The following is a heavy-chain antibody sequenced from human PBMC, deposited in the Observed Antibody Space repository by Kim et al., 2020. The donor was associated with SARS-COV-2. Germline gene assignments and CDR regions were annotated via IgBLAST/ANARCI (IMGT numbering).Heavy chain of an antibody. CDR2: ISGSGGGI. CDR1: GFTFSTSA. J-gene: IGHJ4*02. Sequence: GGSLRLSCAVSGFTFSTSAMSWVRQAPGKGLEWVSAISGSGGGIYYAGSVKGRFTISRDNSKNTLFLQMNSLRAEDTAVYFCARGRANYYDGSGYGYWGQGTLFTVSS. D-gene: IGHD3-22*01. V-gene: IGHV3-23*01. CDR3: ARGRANYYDGSGYGY.